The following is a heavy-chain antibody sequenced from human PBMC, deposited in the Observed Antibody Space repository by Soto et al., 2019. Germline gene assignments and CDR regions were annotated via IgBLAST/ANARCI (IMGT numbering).Heavy chain of an antibody. V-gene: IGHV4-61*01. CDR2: IYYSGST. CDR1: GGSVSSGSYY. CDR3: ARENVRLTYYYCSVRYHWFDP. Sequence: QVQLQESGPGLVKPSETLSLTCTVSGGSVSSGSYYWSWIRQPPGKGLEWIGYIYYSGSTNYNPSLKSRVTISVYTSKNQFSLKLSSVTAADTAVYYCARENVRLTYYYCSVRYHWFDPWGQGTLVTVSS. D-gene: IGHD3-10*01. J-gene: IGHJ5*02.